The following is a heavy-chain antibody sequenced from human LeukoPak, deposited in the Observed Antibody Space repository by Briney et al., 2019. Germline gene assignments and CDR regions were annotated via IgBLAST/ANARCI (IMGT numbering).Heavy chain of an antibody. D-gene: IGHD3-22*01. CDR2: ISYDGSNK. CDR1: GFTFSSYA. CDR3: ARGTYYYDSSGYTLGY. Sequence: PGGSLRLSCAASGFTFSSYAMHWVRQAPGKGLEWVAVISYDGSNKYYADSVKGRFTISRDNSKNTLYLQMNSLRAEDTAVYYCARGTYYYDSSGYTLGYWGQGTLVTVSS. V-gene: IGHV3-30*04. J-gene: IGHJ4*02.